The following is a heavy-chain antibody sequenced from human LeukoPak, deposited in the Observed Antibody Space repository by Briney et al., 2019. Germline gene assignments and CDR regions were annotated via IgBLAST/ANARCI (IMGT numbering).Heavy chain of an antibody. J-gene: IGHJ4*02. D-gene: IGHD2-15*01. CDR3: ARDVGYCSGGSCYQFDY. Sequence: SVKVSCKASGGTFSSYAISWVRQTPGQGLEWMGGIIPIFGTANYAQKFQGRVTITADESTSTAYMELSSLRSEDTAVYYCARDVGYCSGGSCYQFDYWGQGTLVAVSS. CDR2: IIPIFGTA. CDR1: GGTFSSYA. V-gene: IGHV1-69*01.